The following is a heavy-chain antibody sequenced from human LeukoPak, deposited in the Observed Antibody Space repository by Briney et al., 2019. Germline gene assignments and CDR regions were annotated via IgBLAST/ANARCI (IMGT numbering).Heavy chain of an antibody. Sequence: GGSLRLSCAASGFRFDDFAMHWVRQSPGKGLEWVSLVSADGAKSYYAESVRGRFTISRDNSKNSLYLQMNTLRSEDTAFCYCAKEIDSLGTNAFDIWGHGTLVTVSS. CDR3: AKEIDSLGTNAFDI. CDR2: VSADGAKS. V-gene: IGHV3-43*02. J-gene: IGHJ3*02. CDR1: GFRFDDFA. D-gene: IGHD3-3*01.